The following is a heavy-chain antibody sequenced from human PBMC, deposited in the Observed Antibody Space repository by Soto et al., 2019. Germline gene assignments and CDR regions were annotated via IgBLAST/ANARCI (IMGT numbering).Heavy chain of an antibody. Sequence: QVQLVESGGGVVQPGRSLRLSCAASGFTFSSYGMHWVRQAPGKGLEWVAVISYDGSNKYYADSVKGRFTISRDNSKNTLYLQMNSLRAEDTAVYYCAKDLAAGGVPLYGMDVWGQGTTVTVS. J-gene: IGHJ6*02. V-gene: IGHV3-30*18. CDR1: GFTFSSYG. CDR2: ISYDGSNK. D-gene: IGHD6-13*01. CDR3: AKDLAAGGVPLYGMDV.